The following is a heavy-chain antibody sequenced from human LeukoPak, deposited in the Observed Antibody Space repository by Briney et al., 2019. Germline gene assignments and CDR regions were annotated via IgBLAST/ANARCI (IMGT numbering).Heavy chain of an antibody. CDR3: ARWDPVRGGLGYGMDV. J-gene: IGHJ6*04. CDR2: IYYSGST. D-gene: IGHD3-10*02. Sequence: PSETLSLTCTVSGGSVSSGSYYWSWIRQPPGKGLEWIGYIYYSGSTNYNPSLKSRVTISVDTSKNQFSLKLSSVTAADTAVYYCARWDPVRGGLGYGMDVWGKGTTVTVPS. V-gene: IGHV4-61*01. CDR1: GGSVSSGSYY.